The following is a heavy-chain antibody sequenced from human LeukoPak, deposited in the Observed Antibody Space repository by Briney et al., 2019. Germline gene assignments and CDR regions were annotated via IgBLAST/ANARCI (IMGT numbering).Heavy chain of an antibody. V-gene: IGHV4-39*01. J-gene: IGHJ4*02. CDR1: GGSISSSSYY. Sequence: SETLSLTCTVSGGSISSSSYYWGWIRQPPGKGLEWIGSIYYSGSTYYNPSLKSRVTISVDTSKNQFSLKLGSVTAADTAVYYCARGPDDYDFWSGPYYFDYWGQGTLVTVSS. CDR3: ARGPDDYDFWSGPYYFDY. D-gene: IGHD3-3*01. CDR2: IYYSGST.